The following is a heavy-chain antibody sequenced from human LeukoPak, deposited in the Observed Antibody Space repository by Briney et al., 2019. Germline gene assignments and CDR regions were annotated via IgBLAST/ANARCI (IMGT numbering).Heavy chain of an antibody. CDR3: VSGYSYLSYFDY. J-gene: IGHJ4*02. CDR1: GFTFSSYA. Sequence: GGSLRLSCAASGFTFSSYAMSWVRQAPGKRLEWVSAISGSGGSTYYADSVKGRFTISRDNSKNTLYLQMNSLRAEDTAVYYCVSGYSYLSYFDYWGQGTLVTVSS. CDR2: ISGSGGST. D-gene: IGHD5-18*01. V-gene: IGHV3-23*01.